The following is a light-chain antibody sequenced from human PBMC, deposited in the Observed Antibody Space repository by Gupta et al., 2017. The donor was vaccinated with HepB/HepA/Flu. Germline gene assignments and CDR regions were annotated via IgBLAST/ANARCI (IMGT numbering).Light chain of an antibody. CDR3: GTWDSSLRAGV. CDR2: ENN. CDR1: SSNIGNNY. J-gene: IGLJ2*01. Sequence: QSVLTPPPSVSAAPGQKVTISCSGSSSNIGNNYVSWYQQLPGTAPKLLIYENNKRPAGIPDRFAGSKAGTSATLGITGLQTGDEADYYGGTWDSSLRAGVFGGGTKLTVL. V-gene: IGLV1-51*02.